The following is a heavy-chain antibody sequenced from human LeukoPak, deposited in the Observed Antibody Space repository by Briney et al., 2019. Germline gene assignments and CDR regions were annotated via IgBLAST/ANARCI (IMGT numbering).Heavy chain of an antibody. CDR2: ISGDGGST. J-gene: IGHJ6*03. V-gene: IGHV3-43*02. CDR3: AKDIHDYYYYMDV. CDR1: VFTFDDYA. Sequence: PGGSLRLSCAASVFTFDDYAMHWVRQAPGKGLEWVSLISGDGGSTYYADSVKGRFTISRDNRKNSLYLQMNSLRTEDTALYYCAKDIHDYYYYMDVWGKGTTVTVSS.